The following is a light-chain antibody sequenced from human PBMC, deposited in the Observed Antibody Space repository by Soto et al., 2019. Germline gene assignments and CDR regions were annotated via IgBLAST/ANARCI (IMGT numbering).Light chain of an antibody. Sequence: EIVLTQSPGTVSLSPGERATLSCRAGQSVSSYLAWYQQKPGQAPRVLIYGASRRATGIPDRFSGSGSGSEFTLTISGLQSEDFAVYYCQQYNDRPPITFGQGTRLEIK. CDR2: GAS. CDR1: QSVSSY. CDR3: QQYNDRPPIT. J-gene: IGKJ5*01. V-gene: IGKV3D-15*01.